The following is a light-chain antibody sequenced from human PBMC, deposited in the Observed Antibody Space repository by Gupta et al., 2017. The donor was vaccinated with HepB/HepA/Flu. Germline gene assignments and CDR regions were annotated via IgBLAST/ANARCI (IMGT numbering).Light chain of an antibody. CDR3: SSYAFYKAL. V-gene: IGLV2-8*01. CDR1: SSDVGRYNY. J-gene: IGLJ1*01. CDR2: AVN. Sequence: ALTRPPSAPGTLGQSVTISCTGTSSDVGRYNYVYWYQRPPLKAPKLMIYAVNTRASRVPDRFSGSKSGSTASLTVSELQAEDEADSYCSSYAFYKALFGSGTKVTVL.